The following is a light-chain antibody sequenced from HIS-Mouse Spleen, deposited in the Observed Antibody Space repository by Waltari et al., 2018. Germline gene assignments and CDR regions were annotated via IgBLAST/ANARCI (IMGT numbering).Light chain of an antibody. CDR1: SRHVGGYNY. Sequence: QSALTQPRPVSGSPGQSVTISCTGTSRHVGGYNYVSWYQQHPGKAPKLMIYDVSKRPSGVPDRFSGSKSGNTASLTISGLQAEDEADYYCCSYAGSYTLVFGGGTKLTVL. J-gene: IGLJ2*01. CDR2: DVS. CDR3: CSYAGSYTLV. V-gene: IGLV2-11*01.